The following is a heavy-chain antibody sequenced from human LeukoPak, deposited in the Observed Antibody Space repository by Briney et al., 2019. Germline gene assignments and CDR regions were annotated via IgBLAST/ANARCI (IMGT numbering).Heavy chain of an antibody. J-gene: IGHJ1*01. CDR3: AHRGYCSGGSCYTGYFQH. V-gene: IGHV2-5*01. CDR1: GFSLSTSGVG. D-gene: IGHD2-15*01. Sequence: SGPTLVKPTQTLTLTCTFSGFSLSTSGVGVGWIRQPPGKALERLALIYWNDDKRYSPSLKSRLTITKDTSKNQVVLTMTNMDPVDTATYYCAHRGYCSGGSCYTGYFQHWGQGTLVTVSS. CDR2: IYWNDDK.